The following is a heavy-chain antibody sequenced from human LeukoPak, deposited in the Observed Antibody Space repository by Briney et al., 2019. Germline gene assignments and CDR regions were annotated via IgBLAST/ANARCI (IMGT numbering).Heavy chain of an antibody. CDR1: GXTFSIYG. D-gene: IGHD1-1*01. V-gene: IGHV3-33*01. CDR3: ARNWNDVKSLNYYYFGIDV. J-gene: IGHJ6*02. CDR2: IWYDGTNK. Sequence: GGSLRLSCAASGXTFSIYGMYWVRQAPGKGLEWVAVIWYDGTNKYYGDSVEGRFTISRDNSKDTLYLQMNSLRAEDTAVYYCARNWNDVKSLNYYYFGIDVWGQGTTVTVSS.